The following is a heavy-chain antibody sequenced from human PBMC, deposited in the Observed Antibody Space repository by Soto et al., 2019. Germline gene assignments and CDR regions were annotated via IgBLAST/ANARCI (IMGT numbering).Heavy chain of an antibody. CDR1: GITFSDHD. J-gene: IGHJ4*02. V-gene: IGHV3-72*01. CDR3: VLWVRGIINY. CDR2: TRNRADNYAT. D-gene: IGHD3-10*01. Sequence: EVQLVESGGGLVQPGGSLRLSCAISGITFSDHDIDWVRQAAGKGLEWLGRTRNRADNYATDYAASVKGRFTFSRDDSKSALAMQMRGLKTGDPVMYYCVLWVRGIINYWGQGTLVTVSS.